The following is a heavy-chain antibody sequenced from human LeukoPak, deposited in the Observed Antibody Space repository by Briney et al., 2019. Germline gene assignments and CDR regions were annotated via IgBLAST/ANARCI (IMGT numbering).Heavy chain of an antibody. CDR3: ARGEGLWFDP. V-gene: IGHV4-59*08. D-gene: IGHD3-10*01. CDR2: IYYSGST. J-gene: IGHJ5*02. CDR1: GGSISSYY. Sequence: PSETLSLTCTVSGGSISSYYWSWIRQPPGKGLEWIGYIYYSGSTTYNPSLKGRVTISVDTSKNQFSLKLSSVTAADTAVYYCARGEGLWFDPWGQGTLVTVSS.